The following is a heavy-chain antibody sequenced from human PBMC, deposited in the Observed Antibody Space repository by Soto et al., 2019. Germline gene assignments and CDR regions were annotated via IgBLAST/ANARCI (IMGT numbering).Heavy chain of an antibody. V-gene: IGHV1-58*01. CDR3: AAGVLAYCGGDCYIDAFDI. D-gene: IGHD2-21*02. J-gene: IGHJ3*02. CDR2: IVVGSGNT. CDR1: GFTFTSSA. Sequence: ASVKVSCKASGFTFTSSAVQWVRQARGQRLEWIGWIVVGSGNTNYAQKFQERVTITRDMSTSTAYMELSSLRSEDTAVYYCAAGVLAYCGGDCYIDAFDIWGQGTMVTVSS.